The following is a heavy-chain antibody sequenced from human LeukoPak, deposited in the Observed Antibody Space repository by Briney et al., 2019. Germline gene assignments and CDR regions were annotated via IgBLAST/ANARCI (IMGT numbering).Heavy chain of an antibody. CDR2: INHSGST. D-gene: IGHD3-10*01. CDR1: GGSFSGYY. Sequence: SETLSLTCAVYGGSFSGYYWSWIRQPPGKGLEWIGEINHSGSTNYNPSLKSRVTISVDTSKNQFSLKLSSVTAADTAVYYCARGGRFGGPYYYCYYMDVWGKGTTVTVAS. CDR3: ARGGRFGGPYYYCYYMDV. V-gene: IGHV4-34*01. J-gene: IGHJ6*03.